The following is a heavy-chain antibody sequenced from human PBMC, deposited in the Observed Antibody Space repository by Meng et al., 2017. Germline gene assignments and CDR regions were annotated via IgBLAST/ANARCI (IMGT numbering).Heavy chain of an antibody. CDR2: MNPNSGNT. Sequence: ASVKVSCKASGYTFTSYDINWVRQATGQGLEWMGWMNPNSGNTGYAQKFQGRVTMTRNTSISTAYMELSSLRSEDTAVYYCARGNSIHQRGGYYYNGMDVWGQGTTVTVSS. CDR3: ARGNSIHQRGGYYYNGMDV. J-gene: IGHJ6*02. CDR1: GYTFTSYD. D-gene: IGHD3-10*01. V-gene: IGHV1-8*01.